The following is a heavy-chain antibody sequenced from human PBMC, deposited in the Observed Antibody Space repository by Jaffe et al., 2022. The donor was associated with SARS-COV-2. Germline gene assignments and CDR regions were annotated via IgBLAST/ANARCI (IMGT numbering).Heavy chain of an antibody. D-gene: IGHD6-19*01. J-gene: IGHJ4*02. CDR2: INEDGSKK. CDR3: ARSPRISVAGTTWSRPLPYFDS. CDR1: GFTFRRFW. Sequence: EVQLVESGGGLARLAGSLRLSCAASGFTFRRFWMTWVRQAPGKGLEWVASINEDGSKKYYVDSLRGRFIISRGNAESSLFLQMNSLRADDTAVYYCARSPRISVAGTTWSRPLPYFDSWGQGALVTVSS. V-gene: IGHV3-7*01.